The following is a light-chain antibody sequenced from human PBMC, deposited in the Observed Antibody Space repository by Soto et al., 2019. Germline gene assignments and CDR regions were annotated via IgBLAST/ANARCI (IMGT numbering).Light chain of an antibody. CDR2: WAS. CDR3: QQYLSVPPT. CDR1: QKVLYSSNNMNY. Sequence: DTVMTQSPDSLAVSLGERATIHCKSSQKVLYSSNNMNYLAWYQQKPGQPPKLLIYWASTRESGVPDRFSGSGSGTDFTLTISSLQAEDVAVYYCQQYLSVPPTFGQGTKVEIK. J-gene: IGKJ1*01. V-gene: IGKV4-1*01.